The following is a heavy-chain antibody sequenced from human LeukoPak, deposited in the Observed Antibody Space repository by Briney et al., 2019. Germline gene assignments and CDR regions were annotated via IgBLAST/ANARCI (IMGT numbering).Heavy chain of an antibody. CDR2: IHDTGST. CDR3: ARFSSGCSTSSCYLTY. Sequence: SETLSLTCSVSGVSLSSHYLSWIRQPPGKGLELIGHIHDTGSTFYNPSLRRRRTISLGTSNNQFSLKLTPMTAADTAVYYCARFSSGCSTSSCYLTYWGQGTLVTVS. V-gene: IGHV4-59*11. CDR1: GVSLSSHY. D-gene: IGHD2-2*01. J-gene: IGHJ4*02.